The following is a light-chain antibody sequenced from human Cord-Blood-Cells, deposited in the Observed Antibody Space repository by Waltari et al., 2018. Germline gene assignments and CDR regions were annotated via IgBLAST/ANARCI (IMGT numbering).Light chain of an antibody. CDR2: DVS. Sequence: QSALTQPASVSGSPGQSITISRPGTRSDGGGHKYVPWYQQHPGNAPKLMISDVSNRPSGVSTRFSGSRSGNTASLTISGLQAEDEADYYCSSYTSSSTHVFGSGTKVTVL. CDR1: RSDGGGHKY. J-gene: IGLJ1*01. CDR3: SSYTSSSTHV. V-gene: IGLV2-14*01.